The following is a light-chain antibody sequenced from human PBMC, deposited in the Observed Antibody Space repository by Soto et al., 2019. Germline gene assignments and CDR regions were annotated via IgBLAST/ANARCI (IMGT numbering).Light chain of an antibody. J-gene: IGKJ1*01. CDR3: PQYVSLTWT. V-gene: IGKV1-33*01. Sequence: DYQMSQSPSSLSESVGDRVTIXXLASQDIRLYLHWYQQKLGKAPKVXLYETSPLGAVVPARFSGREAGTVFTLTSNSLQPEDLATYSCPQYVSLTWTFGPGTKVDIK. CDR2: ETS. CDR1: QDIRLY.